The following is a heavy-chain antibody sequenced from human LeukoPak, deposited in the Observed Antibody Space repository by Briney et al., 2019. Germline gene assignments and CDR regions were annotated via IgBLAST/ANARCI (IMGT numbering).Heavy chain of an antibody. Sequence: PGGSLRLSCEASGFTFSAYAMTWVRQAPGKGLEWVSSIGSDNKPHYSESVKGRFAISRDNAKNTLYLQMNSLRAEDTAVYYCARSLSSAFDIWGQGTMVTVSS. J-gene: IGHJ3*02. CDR3: ARSLSSAFDI. CDR2: IGSDNKP. D-gene: IGHD6-13*01. V-gene: IGHV3-69-1*01. CDR1: GFTFSAYA.